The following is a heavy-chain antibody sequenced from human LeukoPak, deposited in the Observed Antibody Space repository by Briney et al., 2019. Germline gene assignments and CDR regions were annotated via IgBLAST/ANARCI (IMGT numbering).Heavy chain of an antibody. D-gene: IGHD1-1*01. CDR1: GFPFNDYS. CDR2: IGISSGNT. V-gene: IGHV3-48*04. J-gene: IGHJ4*02. CDR3: ARDHNYAFDN. Sequence: PGGSLRLSCAASGFPFNDYSMNWVRQAPGKGLEWISYIGISSGNTKYADSVKGRFTISGDNAKNSLYLQMNNLRVEDTAVYYCARDHNYAFDNWGQGTQVTVSS.